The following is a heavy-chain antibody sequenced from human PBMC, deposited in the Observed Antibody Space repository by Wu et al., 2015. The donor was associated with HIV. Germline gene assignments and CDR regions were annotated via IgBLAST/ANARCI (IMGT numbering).Heavy chain of an antibody. CDR1: GGTFSGYA. Sequence: QVQLLQSGAEVKKPGSSVRVSCKASGGTFSGYALSWVRQAPGQGLEWMGRIIPVLGTSYYAQNFQGRVTITADEFTSTAYMEISSLRSEDTAVYYCTTEPRAAPPNHDEGNFFDSWGQGTLVTVSS. V-gene: IGHV1-69*11. CDR2: IIPVLGTS. D-gene: IGHD1-14*01. CDR3: TTEPRAAPPNHDEGNFFDS. J-gene: IGHJ4*02.